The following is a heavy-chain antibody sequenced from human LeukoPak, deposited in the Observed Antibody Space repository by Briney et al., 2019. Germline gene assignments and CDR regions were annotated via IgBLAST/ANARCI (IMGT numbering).Heavy chain of an antibody. CDR3: GTPQSPSRGFYMDV. CDR1: GFTFSSYA. V-gene: IGHV3-23*01. CDR2: ILGSGISS. J-gene: IGHJ6*03. Sequence: GGSLRPSCAASGFTFSSYAMNWVRQAPGKGLEWVAAILGSGISSYYADSVKGRFTISRDNSKNTLYLQMNSLRAEDTAVYYCGTPQSPSRGFYMDVWGKGTTVTVSS.